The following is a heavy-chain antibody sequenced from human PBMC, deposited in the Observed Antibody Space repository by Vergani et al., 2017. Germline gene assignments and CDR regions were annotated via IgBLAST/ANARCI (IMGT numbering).Heavy chain of an antibody. CDR3: AREGHRDGYDFDY. Sequence: QVQLVESGGGVVQPGRSLRLSCAASGFTFSSYGMHWVRQAPGKGLEWVAVIWYDGSNKYYADSVKGRFTISRDNSKNTLYLQMNSLRAEDTAVYYCAREGHRDGYDFDYWGQGTLVTVSS. CDR1: GFTFSSYG. D-gene: IGHD5-24*01. CDR2: IWYDGSNK. V-gene: IGHV3-33*01. J-gene: IGHJ4*02.